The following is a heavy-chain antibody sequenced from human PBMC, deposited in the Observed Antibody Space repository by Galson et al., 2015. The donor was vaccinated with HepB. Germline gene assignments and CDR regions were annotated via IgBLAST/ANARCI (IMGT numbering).Heavy chain of an antibody. J-gene: IGHJ4*02. CDR3: AKDPDLDY. CDR2: INTSGVGT. CDR1: GFTFSGYA. V-gene: IGHV3-23*01. Sequence: SLRLSCAASGFTFSGYAMSWVRQAPGKGLEWVSTINTSGVGTYYADSVKGRFSIFRDNSKNTLYLQMNSLRAEDTAVYYCAKDPDLDYWGQGTLVTVSS.